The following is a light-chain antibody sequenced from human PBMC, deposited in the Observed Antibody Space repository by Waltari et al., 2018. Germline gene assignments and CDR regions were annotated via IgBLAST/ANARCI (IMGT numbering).Light chain of an antibody. J-gene: IGKJ1*01. Sequence: EMQLTQSPSTLSGSPGDIATVTCRASQSVKNNLAWEQQKPGKAPRLLIHGASSWDTGIPARFSGSGSGTDFTLTISRLEPEDFAVYYCQNYDRLPATFGQGTKVEIK. V-gene: IGKV3-20*01. CDR1: QSVKNN. CDR3: QNYDRLPAT. CDR2: GAS.